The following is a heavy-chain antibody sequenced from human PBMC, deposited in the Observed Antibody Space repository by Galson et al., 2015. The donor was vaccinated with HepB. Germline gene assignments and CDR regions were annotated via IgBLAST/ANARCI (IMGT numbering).Heavy chain of an antibody. D-gene: IGHD2-2*01. CDR1: GFTFSSYS. J-gene: IGHJ4*02. CDR3: ARDPYCSSTSCSIDY. CDR2: ISSSSSTI. Sequence: SLRLSCAASGFTFSSYSMNWVRQAPGKGLEWVSYISSSSSTIYYADSVKGRFTISRDNAKNSLYLQMNSLRDEDTAVYYCARDPYCSSTSCSIDYWGQGTLVTVSS. V-gene: IGHV3-48*02.